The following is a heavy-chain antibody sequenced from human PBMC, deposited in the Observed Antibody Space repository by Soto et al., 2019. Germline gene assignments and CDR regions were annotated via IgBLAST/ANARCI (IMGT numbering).Heavy chain of an antibody. D-gene: IGHD3-22*01. CDR2: INHSGST. J-gene: IGHJ4*02. V-gene: IGHV4-34*01. Sequence: QVQLQQWGAGLLKPSETLSLTCAVYGGSFSGYYWSWIRQPPGKGLEWIGEINHSGSTNYNPSLKSRVTISVDTSKNQFSLKLSSVTAADTAVYYCALYYYDSSGYYYDYWGQGTLVTVSS. CDR3: ALYYYDSSGYYYDY. CDR1: GGSFSGYY.